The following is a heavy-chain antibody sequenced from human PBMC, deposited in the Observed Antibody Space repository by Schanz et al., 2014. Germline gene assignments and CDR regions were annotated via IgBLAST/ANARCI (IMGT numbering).Heavy chain of an antibody. J-gene: IGHJ3*01. CDR2: MYINSGST. D-gene: IGHD4-4*01. V-gene: IGHV3-53*01. Sequence: EVQLVESGGGLIQPGGSLRLSCAVSGFTVNTNYMSWVRQAPGKGLEWISSMYINSGSTQYADSVKGRFIISRDSSKNTLFLQMNSLRADDTAVYFCARDGGRDDYNLAFDVWGQGTLVTVSS. CDR3: ARDGGRDDYNLAFDV. CDR1: GFTVNTNY.